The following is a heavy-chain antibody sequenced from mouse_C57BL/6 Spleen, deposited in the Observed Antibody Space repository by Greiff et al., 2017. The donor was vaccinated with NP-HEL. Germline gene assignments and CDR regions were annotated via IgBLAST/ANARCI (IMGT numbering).Heavy chain of an antibody. CDR3: ARDRSFAY. V-gene: IGHV1-80*01. CDR1: GYAFSSYW. Sequence: QVQLKESGAELVKPGASVKISCKASGYAFSSYWMNWVKQRPGKGLEWIGQIYPGDGDTNYNGKFKGKATLTADKSSSTAYMQLSSLTSEDSAVYFCARDRSFAYWGQGTLVTVSA. CDR2: IYPGDGDT. J-gene: IGHJ3*01.